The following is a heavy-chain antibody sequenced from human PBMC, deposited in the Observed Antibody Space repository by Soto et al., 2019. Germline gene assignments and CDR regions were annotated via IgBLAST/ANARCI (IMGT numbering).Heavy chain of an antibody. V-gene: IGHV4-4*02. D-gene: IGHD2-15*01. CDR2: IFHSGTT. J-gene: IGHJ4*02. Sequence: QVQLQESGPGLVKPSGTLSLTCTVSGGSVSSTNWWSWVRQAPGEGLEWIGEIFHSGTTNYNPSLKSLVVISMDTSTNQLYLRLDSVTAADTALYFCARHIAVPTTRGFDYWGQGTLVTVSS. CDR3: ARHIAVPTTRGFDY. CDR1: GGSVSSTNW.